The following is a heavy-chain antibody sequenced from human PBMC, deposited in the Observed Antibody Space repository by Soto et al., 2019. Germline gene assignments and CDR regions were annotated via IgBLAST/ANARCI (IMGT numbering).Heavy chain of an antibody. CDR2: IYHSGST. V-gene: IGHV4-4*02. CDR1: GGSISSSNW. Sequence: SETLSLTCAVSGGSISSSNWWSWVRQPPGKGLEWIGEIYHSGSTNYNPSLKSRVTISVDTSKNQFSLKLSSVTAADTAVYYCARNRLERRRYYYGMDVWGQGTTVTVSS. CDR3: ARNRLERRRYYYGMDV. D-gene: IGHD1-1*01. J-gene: IGHJ6*02.